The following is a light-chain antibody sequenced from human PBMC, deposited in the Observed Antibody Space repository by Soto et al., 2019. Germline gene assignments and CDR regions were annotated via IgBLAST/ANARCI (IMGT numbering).Light chain of an antibody. CDR2: DTF. Sequence: IVLTQSPATLSLSPGARATLSCRAGQSVSNYLAWYQQKPGQAPRLLIYDTFNRATGIPARFSGSGSGTDFTLTISSLEPEDLAVYFCLQRSTWPWTSAQGTKVEIK. J-gene: IGKJ1*01. V-gene: IGKV3-11*01. CDR1: QSVSNY. CDR3: LQRSTWPWT.